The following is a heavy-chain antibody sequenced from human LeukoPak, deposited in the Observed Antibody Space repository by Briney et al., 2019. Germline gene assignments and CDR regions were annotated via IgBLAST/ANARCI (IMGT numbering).Heavy chain of an antibody. V-gene: IGHV4-34*01. Sequence: SETLSLTCGVYGGSFSDYYWSWIRQPPGKGLEWIGEINHSGSTNYNPSLKSRVTISVDTSKNQFSLKLSSVTAADTAVYYCARGRIFMVRGVIKNYFDYWGQGTLVTVSS. CDR3: ARGRIFMVRGVIKNYFDY. D-gene: IGHD3-10*01. CDR2: INHSGST. CDR1: GGSFSDYY. J-gene: IGHJ4*02.